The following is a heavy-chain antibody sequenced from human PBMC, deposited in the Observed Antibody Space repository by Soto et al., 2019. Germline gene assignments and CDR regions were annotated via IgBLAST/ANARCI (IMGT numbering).Heavy chain of an antibody. CDR2: IYYSGST. V-gene: IGHV4-39*01. CDR1: GGSISSSSYY. Sequence: SETLSLTCTVSGGSISSSSYYWGWIRQPPGKGLEWIGSIYYSGSTYYNPSLKSRVTISVDTSKNQFSLKLSSVTAADTAVYYCARFSSSANLGAFDIWGQGTMVTVSS. D-gene: IGHD6-6*01. CDR3: ARFSSSANLGAFDI. J-gene: IGHJ3*02.